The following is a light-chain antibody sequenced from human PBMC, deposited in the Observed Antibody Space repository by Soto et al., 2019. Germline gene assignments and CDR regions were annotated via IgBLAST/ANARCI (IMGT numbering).Light chain of an antibody. CDR3: QQYNDWLWT. CDR1: QSVSSN. V-gene: IGKV3-15*01. J-gene: IGKJ1*01. CDR2: DAS. Sequence: EIVMTQSPVTLSVSPGERATLFCRASQSVSSNLAWFQQKPGQAPRLLIYDASTRATAVPARFSGSGSGTEFTLTISSLQSEDFAIYYCQQYNDWLWTIGQGTKVEI.